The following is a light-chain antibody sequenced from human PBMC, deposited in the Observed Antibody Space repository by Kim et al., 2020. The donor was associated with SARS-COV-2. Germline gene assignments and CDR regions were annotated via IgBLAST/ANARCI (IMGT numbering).Light chain of an antibody. J-gene: IGKJ1*01. CDR3: QQSYSTPWT. V-gene: IGKV1-39*01. CDR1: QNIARY. Sequence: ASVRDRVSITCRASQNIARYVNWYQQKPGKDPRLLISGTSTVESGVPARFSGSSSGTDFTLTISTLQPEDFATYNCQQSYSTPWTFGQGTKVDIK. CDR2: GTS.